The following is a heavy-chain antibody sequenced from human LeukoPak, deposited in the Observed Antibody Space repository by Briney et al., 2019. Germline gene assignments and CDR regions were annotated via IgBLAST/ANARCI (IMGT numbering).Heavy chain of an antibody. CDR2: IYHSGST. CDR1: GGSNSSGGYY. CDR3: ARGRDYYMDV. J-gene: IGHJ6*03. Sequence: SQTLSLTRTVSGGSNSSGGYYWSWIRQPPGKGLEWIGYIYHSGSTYYNPSLKSRVTISVDRSKNQFSLKLSSVTAADTAVYYCARGRDYYMDVWGKGTTVTVSS. V-gene: IGHV4-30-2*01.